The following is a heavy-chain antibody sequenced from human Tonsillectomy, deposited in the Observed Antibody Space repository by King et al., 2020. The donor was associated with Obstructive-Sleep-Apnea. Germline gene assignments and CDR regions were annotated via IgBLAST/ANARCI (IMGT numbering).Heavy chain of an antibody. CDR1: GDSVSSNSVA. D-gene: IGHD3-9*01. CDR3: ARVLTKNHYGMDV. V-gene: IGHV6-1*01. Sequence: VQLQQSGPGLVKPSQTLTLTCVISGDSVSSNSVAWSWIRQSPSRGLEWLGRTYYRSKWYNDYAVSVKSRININPDTSKNQFSLQLNSVTPEDTAVYYCARVLTKNHYGMDVWGQGTTVTVSS. J-gene: IGHJ6*01. CDR2: TYYRSKWYN.